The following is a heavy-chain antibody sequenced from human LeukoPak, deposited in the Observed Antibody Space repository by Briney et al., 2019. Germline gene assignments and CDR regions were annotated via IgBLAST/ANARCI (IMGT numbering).Heavy chain of an antibody. CDR2: ILPGGRES. CDR1: GYIFSTNM. V-gene: IGHV3-7*01. J-gene: IGHJ4*02. Sequence: SGGSLRLSCVVSGYIFSTNMMTWGRQAPGKGVEWVATILPGGRESYRVDSVKGRFTISRDNAKNSLYLQMSILRAEDTAVYYCMSAHGYWGQGTLVTVTS. CDR3: MSAHGY.